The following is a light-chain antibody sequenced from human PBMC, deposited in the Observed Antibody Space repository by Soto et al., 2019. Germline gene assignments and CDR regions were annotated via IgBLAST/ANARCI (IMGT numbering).Light chain of an antibody. J-gene: IGKJ2*01. CDR3: QKYTSAPNT. CDR1: RDISSS. CDR2: AAS. Sequence: DVQMTQSPSSLSASVGDRVTITCRASRDISSSLAWYQQKPGKVPKLLIYAASTLHAGVQSRFSGSGSGTFFTLTINSLQPDDVATYYFQKYTSAPNTFGRGTRLEIK. V-gene: IGKV1-27*01.